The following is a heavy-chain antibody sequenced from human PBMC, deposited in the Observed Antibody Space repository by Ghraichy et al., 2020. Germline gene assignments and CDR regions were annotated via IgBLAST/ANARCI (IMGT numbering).Heavy chain of an antibody. J-gene: IGHJ6*02. D-gene: IGHD3-3*01. Sequence: LSLTCAASGFTFSSYWMSWVRQAPGKGLEWVANIKQDGSEKYYVDSVKGRFTISRDNAKNSLYLQMNSLRAEDTAVYYCARELGDFWSGYYLGYYYGMDVWGQGTTVTVSS. V-gene: IGHV3-7*03. CDR1: GFTFSSYW. CDR3: ARELGDFWSGYYLGYYYGMDV. CDR2: IKQDGSEK.